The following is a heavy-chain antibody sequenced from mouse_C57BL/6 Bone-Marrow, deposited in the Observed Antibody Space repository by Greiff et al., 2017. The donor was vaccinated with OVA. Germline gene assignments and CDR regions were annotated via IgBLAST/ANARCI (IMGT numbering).Heavy chain of an antibody. CDR3: ARPGTGAMDY. CDR2: IDPSDSYT. V-gene: IGHV1-59*01. CDR1: GYTFTSYW. D-gene: IGHD4-1*01. Sequence: QVQLQQPGAELVRPGTSVKLSCKASGYTFTSYWMHWVKQRPGQGLEWIGVIDPSDSYTNYNQKFKGKATLTVDTSSSTAYMQLRSLTSEDSAVYYCARPGTGAMDYWGQGTSVTVSS. J-gene: IGHJ4*01.